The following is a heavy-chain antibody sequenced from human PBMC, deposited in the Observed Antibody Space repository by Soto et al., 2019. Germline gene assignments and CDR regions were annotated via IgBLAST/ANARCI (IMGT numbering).Heavy chain of an antibody. CDR1: GGSISSYY. V-gene: IGHV4-59*01. Sequence: SETLSLTCTVSGGSISSYYLSWIRQPPGKGLEWIGYIYYSGSTNYNPSLKSRVTISVDTSKNQFSLKLSSVTAADTAVYYCARNNSGYDSADYYGMDVWGQGTTVTVYS. CDR2: IYYSGST. D-gene: IGHD5-12*01. J-gene: IGHJ6*02. CDR3: ARNNSGYDSADYYGMDV.